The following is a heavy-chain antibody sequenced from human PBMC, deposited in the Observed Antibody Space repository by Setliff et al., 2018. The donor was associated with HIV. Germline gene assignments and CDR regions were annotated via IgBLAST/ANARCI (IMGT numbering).Heavy chain of an antibody. D-gene: IGHD1-26*01. V-gene: IGHV4-39*07. Sequence: PSETLSLTCTVSGGSISSSSYYWGWIRQPPGKGLEWIGYIYYSGSTYYNPSLKSRVTISVDTSKNQFSLNLSSVTAADTAVYYCARAGMGALRSLFDYWGQGTLVTVSS. CDR3: ARAGMGALRSLFDY. CDR2: IYYSGST. CDR1: GGSISSSSYY. J-gene: IGHJ4*02.